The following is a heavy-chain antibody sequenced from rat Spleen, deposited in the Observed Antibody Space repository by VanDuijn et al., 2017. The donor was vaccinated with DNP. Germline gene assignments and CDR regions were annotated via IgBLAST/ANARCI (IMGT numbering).Heavy chain of an antibody. CDR2: ITTTGVNT. CDR1: GFTFSNSD. Sequence: EVQLVESGGGLVQPGRSMILSCAASGFTFSNSDMAWVRQAPTQGLEWVATITTTGVNTYYRDSVKGRFTISRDNARNTLYLQMNSLRSEDTATYFCARGSGTYYWYFDFWGPGTMVTVSS. J-gene: IGHJ1*01. V-gene: IGHV5-25*01. D-gene: IGHD5-1*01. CDR3: ARGSGTYYWYFDF.